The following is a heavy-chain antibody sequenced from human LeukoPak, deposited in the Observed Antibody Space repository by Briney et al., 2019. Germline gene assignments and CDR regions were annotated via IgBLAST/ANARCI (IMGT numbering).Heavy chain of an antibody. CDR2: ISAYNGNT. CDR3: ARDPSSGSYFAEGTKNWFDP. V-gene: IGHV1-18*01. D-gene: IGHD1-26*01. Sequence: ASVKVSCKASGYTFTSYGISWVRQAPGQGLEWMGWISAYNGNTNYAQKLQGRVTMTTDTSTSTAYMELRSLRSDDTAVYYCARDPSSGSYFAEGTKNWFDPWGQGTLVTVSS. J-gene: IGHJ5*02. CDR1: GYTFTSYG.